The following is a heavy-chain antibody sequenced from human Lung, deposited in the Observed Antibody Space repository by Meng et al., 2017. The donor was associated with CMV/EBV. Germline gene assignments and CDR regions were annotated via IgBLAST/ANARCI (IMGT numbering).Heavy chain of an antibody. Sequence: VQLVESGGGLVQPGGSLRLSCAASGFTFSSYWMHWVRQAPGKGLEWVAFIRYDESDKYYGESVKGRFTISRDTSRNTLDLQMNSLRPEDTGVYYCAKDDPVLHQWGQGTLVTVSS. CDR2: IRYDESDK. V-gene: IGHV3-30*02. CDR3: AKDDPVLHQ. J-gene: IGHJ4*02. CDR1: GFTFSSYW.